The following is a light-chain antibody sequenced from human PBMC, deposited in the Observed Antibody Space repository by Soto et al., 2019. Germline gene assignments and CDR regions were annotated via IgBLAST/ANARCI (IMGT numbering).Light chain of an antibody. CDR2: DAS. V-gene: IGKV3-11*01. J-gene: IGKJ3*01. Sequence: EIVLTQAPTTLSLSPGDAVTLSCRASQSVSSQLAWYQQKPGQAPRLLIYDASTRATGVPLRFSGSGSGTEVTLTISSLEPEDFAVYYCQQCSSWPLTFGPGTKVDLK. CDR1: QSVSSQ. CDR3: QQCSSWPLT.